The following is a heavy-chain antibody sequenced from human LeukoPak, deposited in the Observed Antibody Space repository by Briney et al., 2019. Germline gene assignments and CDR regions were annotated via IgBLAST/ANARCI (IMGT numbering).Heavy chain of an antibody. CDR1: GFTFSTYV. D-gene: IGHD1-26*01. CDR3: AKGGSGSYYDRIDF. CDR2: ISVGGDIT. V-gene: IGHV3-23*01. Sequence: GASLRLSCAASGFTFSTYVMSWARQAPGKGLEWVSTISVGGDITFYADSVKGRFTISRDNSQHTLYLQMNSLRAEDTAVYYCAKGGSGSYYDRIDFWGQGTLVTVSS. J-gene: IGHJ4*02.